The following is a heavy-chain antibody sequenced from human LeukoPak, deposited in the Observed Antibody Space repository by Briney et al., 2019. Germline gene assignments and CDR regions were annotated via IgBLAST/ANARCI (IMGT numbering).Heavy chain of an antibody. CDR2: ISYDGSNK. V-gene: IGHV3-30-3*01. Sequence: PGRSRRLSCAASGFTFSSYAMHWVRQAPGKGLEWVAVISYDGSNKYYADSVKGRFTISRDNSKNTLYLQMNSLRAEDTAVYYCAKDGIAARDYFDYWGQGTLVTVSS. J-gene: IGHJ4*02. CDR1: GFTFSSYA. CDR3: AKDGIAARDYFDY. D-gene: IGHD6-6*01.